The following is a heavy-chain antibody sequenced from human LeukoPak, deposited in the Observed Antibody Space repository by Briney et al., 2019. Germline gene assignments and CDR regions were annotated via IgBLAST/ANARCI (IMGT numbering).Heavy chain of an antibody. CDR3: ARGGLSDAFDI. CDR2: IIPIFGTA. V-gene: IGHV1-69*13. CDR1: GGTFSSYA. D-gene: IGHD3-16*01. Sequence: ASVKVSCKASGGTFSSYAISWVRQAPGQGLECMGGIIPIFGTANYAQKFQGRVTITADESTSTAYMELSRLRSDDMAVYYCARGGLSDAFDIWGQGTMVTVSS. J-gene: IGHJ3*02.